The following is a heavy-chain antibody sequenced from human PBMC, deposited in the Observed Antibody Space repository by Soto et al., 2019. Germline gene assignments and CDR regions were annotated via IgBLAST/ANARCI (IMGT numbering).Heavy chain of an antibody. CDR2: TYYRSKWYN. CDR1: GDSVSSNSAA. Sequence: PSQTLSLTCAISGDSVSSNSAAWNWIRQSPSRGLEWLGRTYYRSKWYNDYEVSVKSRITINPDTSKNQLSLQLNSVTPEDTAVYYFARVATYYYGSGSPLLYYGMDVWGQGTTVTVSS. V-gene: IGHV6-1*01. CDR3: ARVATYYYGSGSPLLYYGMDV. J-gene: IGHJ6*02. D-gene: IGHD3-10*01.